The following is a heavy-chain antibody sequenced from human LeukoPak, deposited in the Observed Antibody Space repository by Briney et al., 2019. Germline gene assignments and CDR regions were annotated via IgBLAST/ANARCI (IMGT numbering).Heavy chain of an antibody. D-gene: IGHD3-22*01. J-gene: IGHJ4*02. Sequence: GGSPRLSCAASGFTFSDYYMSWIRQAPGKGLEWVSYISSSGSTIYYADSVKGRFTISRDNAKNSLYLQMNSLRAEDTAVYYCARDGDYYDSSGYLDYWGQGTLVTVSS. CDR2: ISSSGSTI. CDR3: ARDGDYYDSSGYLDY. V-gene: IGHV3-11*04. CDR1: GFTFSDYY.